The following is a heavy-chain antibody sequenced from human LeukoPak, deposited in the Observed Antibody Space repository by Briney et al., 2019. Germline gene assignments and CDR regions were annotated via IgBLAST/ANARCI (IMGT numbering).Heavy chain of an antibody. CDR1: GFTFSDYY. V-gene: IGHV3-11*01. Sequence: GGSLRLSCAASGFTFSDYYMSWIRQAPGKGLEWVSYISFSGSTIYYADSVKGRFTISRDNAKNSLYLQTNSLRSEDTAVYYCARGGFGNYYYYYMDVWGKGTTVTVSS. D-gene: IGHD3-10*01. CDR2: ISFSGSTI. J-gene: IGHJ6*03. CDR3: ARGGFGNYYYYYMDV.